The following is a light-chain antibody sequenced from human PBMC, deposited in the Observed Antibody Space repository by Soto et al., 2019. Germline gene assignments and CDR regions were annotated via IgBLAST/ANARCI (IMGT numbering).Light chain of an antibody. Sequence: VLTQSPGTLSLSQGERASLSCRASQSFGGSYLAWYQQKPGQAPRLLIYGASTRATGIPDRFSGSGSGTNFTLTVSRLEPEDFAVYYCQQYGRSRTFGQGTKVDIK. CDR1: QSFGGSY. J-gene: IGKJ1*01. CDR2: GAS. CDR3: QQYGRSRT. V-gene: IGKV3-20*01.